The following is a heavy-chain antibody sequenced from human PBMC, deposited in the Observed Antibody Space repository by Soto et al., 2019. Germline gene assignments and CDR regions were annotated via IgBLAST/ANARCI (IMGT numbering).Heavy chain of an antibody. CDR1: GFTFSSYA. J-gene: IGHJ4*02. D-gene: IGHD3-22*01. Sequence: PGGSLRLSCAASGFTFSSYAMSWVRQAPGKGLEWVSAISGSGGTAYYADAVKGRFTISRDNSKNTLFLQMKSLRAEDTAIYYCAKSFDYYESSGYPDWGQGTLVTVSS. V-gene: IGHV3-23*01. CDR2: ISGSGGTA. CDR3: AKSFDYYESSGYPD.